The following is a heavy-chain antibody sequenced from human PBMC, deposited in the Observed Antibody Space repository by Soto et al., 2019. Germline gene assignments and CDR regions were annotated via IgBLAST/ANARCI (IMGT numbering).Heavy chain of an antibody. CDR2: INPSGGST. Sequence: ASVKVSCKASGYTFTSYYMHWVRQAPGQGLEWMGIINPSGGSTSYAQKFQGRVTMTRDTSTSTVYMELSSLRSEDTAVYYCARDRGGYSSSWTRLDYWGQGTLVTVS. CDR3: ARDRGGYSSSWTRLDY. J-gene: IGHJ4*02. CDR1: GYTFTSYY. D-gene: IGHD6-13*01. V-gene: IGHV1-46*01.